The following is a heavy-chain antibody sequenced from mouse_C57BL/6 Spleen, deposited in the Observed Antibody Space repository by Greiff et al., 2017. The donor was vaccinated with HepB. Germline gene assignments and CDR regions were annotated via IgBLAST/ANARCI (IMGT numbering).Heavy chain of an antibody. CDR1: GYTFTSYW. V-gene: IGHV1-59*01. J-gene: IGHJ3*01. CDR2: IDPSDSYT. Sequence: QVHVKQPGAELVRPGTSVKLSCKASGYTFTSYWMHWVKQRPGQGLEWIGVIDPSDSYTNYNQKFKGKATLTVDTSSRTAYMQLSSLTSEDSAVYYCASPIRNYEGFAYWGQGTLVTVSA. D-gene: IGHD2-1*01. CDR3: ASPIRNYEGFAY.